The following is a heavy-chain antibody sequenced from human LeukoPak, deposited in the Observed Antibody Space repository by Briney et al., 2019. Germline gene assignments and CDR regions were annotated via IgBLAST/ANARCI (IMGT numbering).Heavy chain of an antibody. CDR1: GGSISNGGYY. D-gene: IGHD2-2*01. Sequence: PSETLSLTCTVSGGSISNGGYYWSWIRQHPGKGLEWIGYIYYSGSTYYNPSLKSRVTTSVDTSKNQFSLKLSSVTAADTAVYYCARMTRGQLPFLFDYWGQGTLVTVSS. J-gene: IGHJ4*02. V-gene: IGHV4-31*03. CDR2: IYYSGST. CDR3: ARMTRGQLPFLFDY.